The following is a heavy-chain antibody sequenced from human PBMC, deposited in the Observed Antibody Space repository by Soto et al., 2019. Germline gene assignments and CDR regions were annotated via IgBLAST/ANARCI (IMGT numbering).Heavy chain of an antibody. CDR2: ISSSSSTI. Sequence: PGGSLRLSCAASGFTFSSYSMNWVRQAPGKGLEWVSYISSSSSTIYYADSVKGRFTISRDNAKNSLYLQMNSLRAEDTAVYYCARDGASIAARHHNWFDPWGQGTLVTVSS. D-gene: IGHD6-6*01. V-gene: IGHV3-48*01. CDR1: GFTFSSYS. J-gene: IGHJ5*02. CDR3: ARDGASIAARHHNWFDP.